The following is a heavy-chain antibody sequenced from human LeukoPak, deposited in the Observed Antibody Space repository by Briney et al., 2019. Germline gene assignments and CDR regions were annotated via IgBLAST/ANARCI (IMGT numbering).Heavy chain of an antibody. J-gene: IGHJ4*02. CDR3: AREVYGDSSNDY. CDR2: INPNTGDT. D-gene: IGHD4-17*01. CDR1: GYSFSDNY. Sequence: ASVKVSCKASGYSFSDNYLHWVRQAPGQGLEWLGWINPNTGDTNYAQKFQDRVTMTRDASISTAYLELTRLKSDDTAVYYCAREVYGDSSNDYWGQGTLLTVSS. V-gene: IGHV1-2*02.